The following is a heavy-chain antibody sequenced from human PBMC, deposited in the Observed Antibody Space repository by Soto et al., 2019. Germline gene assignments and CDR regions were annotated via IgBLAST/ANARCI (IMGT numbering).Heavy chain of an antibody. D-gene: IGHD3-10*01. CDR1: GFTFSSYG. CDR2: IWYDGSNK. V-gene: IGHV3-33*01. CDR3: ARDLRRMSLYY. J-gene: IGHJ4*02. Sequence: QVQLVESGGGVVQPGRSLRLSCAASGFTFSSYGMHWVRQAPGKGLEWVAVIWYDGSNKYYADSVKGRLTISRDNSKNTLYLQMNRLRAEEPAVYSCARDLRRMSLYYWGPGNLVTVSS.